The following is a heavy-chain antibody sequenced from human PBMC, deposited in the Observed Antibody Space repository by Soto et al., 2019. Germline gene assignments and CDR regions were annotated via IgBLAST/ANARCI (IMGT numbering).Heavy chain of an antibody. CDR3: TRFTGTGSDSRGRLDY. CDR1: GGSISSGGYY. J-gene: IGHJ4*02. V-gene: IGHV4-31*03. D-gene: IGHD3-10*01. CDR2: IYYSGST. Sequence: SETLSLTCTVSGGSISSGGYYWHWIRQHPGKGLEWIGYIYYSGSTYYDPSLKSRVTISVDTSKNQFSLNLSSVTAEDTAVYFCTRFTGTGSDSRGRLDYWGQGILVTVSS.